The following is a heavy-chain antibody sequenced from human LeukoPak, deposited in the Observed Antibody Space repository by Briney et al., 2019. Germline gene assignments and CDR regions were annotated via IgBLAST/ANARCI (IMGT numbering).Heavy chain of an antibody. CDR2: XXPNSGNT. J-gene: IGHJ4*02. D-gene: IGHD6-13*01. CDR3: ARASRRAAAGLGRYFDY. Sequence: WVXXAXXXXXEWMGXXXPNSGNTGYAQKFQGRVTMTSNTSISTAYMELSSLRSEDTAVYYCARASRRAAAGLGRYFDYWGQGTLVTVSS. V-gene: IGHV1-8*01.